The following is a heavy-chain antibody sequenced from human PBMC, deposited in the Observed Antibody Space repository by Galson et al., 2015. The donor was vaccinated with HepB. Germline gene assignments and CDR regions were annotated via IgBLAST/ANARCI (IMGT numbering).Heavy chain of an antibody. D-gene: IGHD5-18*01. CDR3: AREDIPMAESGMDV. V-gene: IGHV1-58*01. J-gene: IGHJ6*02. Sequence: SVKVSCKASGFTFSSSAVQWVRQTRGQRLEWIGWIVVGSGDTNSAQKFQERVTITRDMSTSTVYMELRSLNSEDTAVYYCAREDIPMAESGMDVWGQGTTVTVSS. CDR2: IVVGSGDT. CDR1: GFTFSSSA.